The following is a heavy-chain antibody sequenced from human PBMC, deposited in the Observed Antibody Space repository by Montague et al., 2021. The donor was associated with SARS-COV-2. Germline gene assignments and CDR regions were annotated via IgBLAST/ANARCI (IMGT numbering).Heavy chain of an antibody. CDR1: GFTFDDYV. CDR2: IGWRSGSI. Sequence: SLRLSCPASGFTFDDYVMHWVRQAPGKGLEWVSGIGWRSGSIGYADSVKGRFTISRDNAKNSLYLQMNSLRAEDTALYHCAKGQKIQWLVFNSAPDWFDPWGQGTLVTVSS. CDR3: AKGQKIQWLVFNSAPDWFDP. V-gene: IGHV3-9*01. D-gene: IGHD5-12*01. J-gene: IGHJ5*02.